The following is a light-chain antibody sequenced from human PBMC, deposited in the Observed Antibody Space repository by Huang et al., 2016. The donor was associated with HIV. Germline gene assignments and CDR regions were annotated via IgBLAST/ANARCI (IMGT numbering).Light chain of an antibody. CDR3: QQYYSTLFT. J-gene: IGKJ3*01. CDR1: QCISNS. V-gene: IGKV1-NL1*01. CDR2: SAS. Sequence: DIQTTQSPSPLSASLGDRVTITCRTSQCISNSLALYQQKPGRPPKLLLNSASNLETGVPSRFSGSRSGADYSLTIDSLQPEDSATYYCQQYYSTLFTFGPGTKVDVK.